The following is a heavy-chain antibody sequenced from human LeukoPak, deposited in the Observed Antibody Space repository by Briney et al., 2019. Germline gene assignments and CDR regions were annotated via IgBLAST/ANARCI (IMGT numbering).Heavy chain of an antibody. CDR3: AKDRSLWSGYYSYYFDY. J-gene: IGHJ4*02. V-gene: IGHV3-30*02. Sequence: GGSLRLSCAASGFTFSSYGMHWVRQAPGKGVEGGAFIRYDGSNKYYADSVKGRFTISRDNSKNTLYLQMNSLRAEDTAVYYCAKDRSLWSGYYSYYFDYWGQGTLVTVSS. CDR2: IRYDGSNK. D-gene: IGHD3-3*01. CDR1: GFTFSSYG.